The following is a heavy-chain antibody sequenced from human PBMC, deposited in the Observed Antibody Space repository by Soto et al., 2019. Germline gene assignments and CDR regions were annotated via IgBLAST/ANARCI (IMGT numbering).Heavy chain of an antibody. CDR3: APRVLRTVFGLVTTTAIYFDF. Sequence: QITLNESGPTQVKPRQTLTLTCTFSGFSLTTSGVGVGWIRQSPGKAPEWLALIYWDDDKRYSPSLKSRLTITKDTLKNQVVLTMADLVPAEPATYYCAPRVLRTVFGLVTTTAIYFDFWGQGTPVAVSS. CDR1: GFSLTTSGVG. V-gene: IGHV2-5*02. J-gene: IGHJ4*02. CDR2: IYWDDDK. D-gene: IGHD3-3*01.